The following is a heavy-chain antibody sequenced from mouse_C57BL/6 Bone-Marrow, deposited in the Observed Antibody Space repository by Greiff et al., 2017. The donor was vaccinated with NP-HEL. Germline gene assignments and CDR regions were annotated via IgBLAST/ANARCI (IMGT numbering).Heavy chain of an antibody. CDR1: GYTFTSYW. Sequence: QVQLQQPGAELVRPGTSVKLSCKASGYTFTSYWMHWVKQRPGQGLEWIGVIDPSDSYTNYNPKFKGKATLTVDTSSSTAYMQLSSLTSEDSAVYYCARNDYDWGWFAYWGQGTLVTVSA. V-gene: IGHV1-59*01. CDR2: IDPSDSYT. CDR3: ARNDYDWGWFAY. J-gene: IGHJ3*01. D-gene: IGHD2-4*01.